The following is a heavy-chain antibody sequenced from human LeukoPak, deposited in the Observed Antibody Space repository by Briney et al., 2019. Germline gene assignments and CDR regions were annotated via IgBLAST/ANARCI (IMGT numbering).Heavy chain of an antibody. D-gene: IGHD1-26*01. CDR1: GFTFSSYA. Sequence: GGSLRLSCAASGFTFSSYAMHWVRQAPGKGLEYVSAISSNGGSTYYANSVKGRFTISRDNSKNTLYLQMGSLRAEDMAVYYCARERRELPRGGAFDIWGQGTMVTVSS. J-gene: IGHJ3*02. V-gene: IGHV3-64*01. CDR3: ARERRELPRGGAFDI. CDR2: ISSNGGST.